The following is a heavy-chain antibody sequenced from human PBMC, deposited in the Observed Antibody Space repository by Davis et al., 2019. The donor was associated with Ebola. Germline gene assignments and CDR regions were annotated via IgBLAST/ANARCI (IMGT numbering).Heavy chain of an antibody. CDR1: GFTFSSYG. D-gene: IGHD3-22*01. CDR3: ARDSHYYDSSGYGVSFDY. Sequence: GESLKISCAASGFTFSSYGMHWVRQAPGKGLEWVPVIWHDGSNRYYADSVKCRFTISRDNAKNSLYLQMNSLRAEDKAVYYCARDSHYYDSSGYGVSFDYWGQGTLVTVSS. CDR2: IWHDGSNR. V-gene: IGHV3-33*01. J-gene: IGHJ4*02.